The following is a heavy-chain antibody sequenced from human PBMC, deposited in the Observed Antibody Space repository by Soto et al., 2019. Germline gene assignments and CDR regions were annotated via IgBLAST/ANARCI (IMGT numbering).Heavy chain of an antibody. V-gene: IGHV1-69*08. J-gene: IGHJ4*02. CDR2: IIPILGIA. CDR1: GGTFSSYT. CDR3: ARDIGGDCCRFDY. Sequence: QVQLVQSGAEVKKPGSSVKVSCKASGGTFSSYTISWVRQAPGQGLEWMGRIIPILGIANYAQKFQGRVTITGEKSTSTAYMELSSLRSEDSAVYYCARDIGGDCCRFDYWGQGTLVTVSS. D-gene: IGHD2-21*02.